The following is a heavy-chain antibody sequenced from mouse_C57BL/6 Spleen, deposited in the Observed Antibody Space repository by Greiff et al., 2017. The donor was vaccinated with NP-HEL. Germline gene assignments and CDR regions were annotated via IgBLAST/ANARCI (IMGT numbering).Heavy chain of an antibody. CDR3: ARPDYYGSSYAFDY. J-gene: IGHJ2*01. CDR1: GYTFTSYW. CDR2: IYPGSGST. Sequence: QVQLKQPGAELVKPGASVKMSCKASGYTFTSYWITWVKQRHGQGLEWIGDIYPGSGSTNYNEKFKSKATLTVDTSSSTAYMQLSSLTSEDSAVYYCARPDYYGSSYAFDYWGQGTTLTVSS. D-gene: IGHD1-1*01. V-gene: IGHV1-55*01.